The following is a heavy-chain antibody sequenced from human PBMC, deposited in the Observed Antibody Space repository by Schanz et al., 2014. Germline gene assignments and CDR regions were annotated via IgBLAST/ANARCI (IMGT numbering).Heavy chain of an antibody. D-gene: IGHD3-22*01. CDR3: ARVHHYDPSGWGYFDY. J-gene: IGHJ4*02. V-gene: IGHV3-66*01. Sequence: DLEESGGGLIQRGESLRLSCSASGFSFSSYSMNWVRQAPGKGLEWVSVIYSGIGAYYADSVKDRFTVSRDNSKNTVYLQMNRLRAEDTAVYYCARVHHYDPSGWGYFDYWGQGALVTVSS. CDR2: IYSGIGA. CDR1: GFSFSSYS.